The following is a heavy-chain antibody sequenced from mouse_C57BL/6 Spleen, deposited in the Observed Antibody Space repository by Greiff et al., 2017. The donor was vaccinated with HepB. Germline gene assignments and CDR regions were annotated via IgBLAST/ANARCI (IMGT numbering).Heavy chain of an antibody. J-gene: IGHJ1*03. V-gene: IGHV5-12*01. Sequence: DVKLVESGGGLVQPGGSLKLSCAASGFTFSDYYMYWVRQTPEKRLEWVAYISNGGGSTYYPDTVKGRFTISRDNAKNTLYLQMSRLKSEDTAMYYCARHEPGGYFDVWGTGTTVTVSS. CDR3: ARHEPGGYFDV. CDR1: GFTFSDYY. CDR2: ISNGGGST.